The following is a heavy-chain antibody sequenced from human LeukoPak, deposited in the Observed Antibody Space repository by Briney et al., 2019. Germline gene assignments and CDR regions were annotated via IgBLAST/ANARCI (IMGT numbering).Heavy chain of an antibody. V-gene: IGHV1-46*01. D-gene: IGHD6-13*01. Sequence: GASVKVSCKASGYTFTSYYIHWVRQAPGQGLEWMGIINPSGGSTNYAQEFQGRVTMTRDMSTSTVYMELSSLISEDTAMYYCARIGAAENDDAFDIWGQGTVVTVSS. CDR1: GYTFTSYY. CDR2: INPSGGST. J-gene: IGHJ3*02. CDR3: ARIGAAENDDAFDI.